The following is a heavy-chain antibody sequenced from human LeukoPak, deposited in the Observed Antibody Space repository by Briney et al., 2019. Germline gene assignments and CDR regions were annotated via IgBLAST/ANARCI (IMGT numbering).Heavy chain of an antibody. CDR2: INPSGGAT. Sequence: ASVKVSCKSSGYTFSSYYFHWVRQAPGQGLEWMGLINPSGGATTFAQKFRGRVTMTRDMSTGTVFMELSSLRSDDTAVYFCARNYYDTAGHFGYWGQGTLVAVSS. CDR1: GYTFSSYY. CDR3: ARNYYDTAGHFGY. J-gene: IGHJ4*02. V-gene: IGHV1-46*01. D-gene: IGHD3-22*01.